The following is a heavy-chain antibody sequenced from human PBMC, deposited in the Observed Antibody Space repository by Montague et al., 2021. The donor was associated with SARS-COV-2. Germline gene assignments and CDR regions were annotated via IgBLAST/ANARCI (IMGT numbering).Heavy chain of an antibody. V-gene: IGHV2-70*01. CDR2: IDWSDGK. CDR1: GFSLSTSKMC. J-gene: IGHJ5*02. CDR3: ARSAPCSGGSCFSGWFDP. D-gene: IGHD2-15*01. Sequence: PALVKPTQTLTLTCTFSGFSLSTSKMCVSWIRQSPGKALEWLALIDWSDGKYYNTSLKTRLTISEDPSKNQVVLTMTNMDPVDTATYFCARSAPCSGGSCFSGWFDPGDQGTLVIVSS.